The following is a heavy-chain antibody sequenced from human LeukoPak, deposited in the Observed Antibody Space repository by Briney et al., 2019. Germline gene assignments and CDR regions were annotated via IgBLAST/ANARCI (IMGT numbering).Heavy chain of an antibody. CDR3: ASNWGILTGYYYHSTNYYMDV. Sequence: GASVKVSCKASGYTFTGYYMHWVRQAPGQGLEWMGGIIPIFGTANYAQKFQGRVTITADESTSTAYMELSSLRSEDTAVYYCASNWGILTGYYYHSTNYYMDVWGKGTTVTISS. V-gene: IGHV1-69*13. D-gene: IGHD3-9*01. J-gene: IGHJ6*03. CDR2: IIPIFGTA. CDR1: GYTFTGYY.